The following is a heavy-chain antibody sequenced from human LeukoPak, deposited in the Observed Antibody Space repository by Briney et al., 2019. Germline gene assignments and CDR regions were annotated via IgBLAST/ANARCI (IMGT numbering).Heavy chain of an antibody. Sequence: SETLSLTCTVSGGSISSYYWSWIRQPAGKGLEWIGRIYTSGSTNYNPSLKSRVTMSVDTSKNQFSLKLSSVTAADTAVYYCARDSSTSWDPNNWFDPWGQGTLVTVSS. CDR3: ARDSSTSWDPNNWFDP. CDR1: GGSISSYY. D-gene: IGHD2-2*01. J-gene: IGHJ5*02. CDR2: IYTSGST. V-gene: IGHV4-4*07.